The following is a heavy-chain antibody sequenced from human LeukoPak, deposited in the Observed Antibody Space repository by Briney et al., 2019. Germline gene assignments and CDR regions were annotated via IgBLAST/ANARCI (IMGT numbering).Heavy chain of an antibody. V-gene: IGHV4-39*07. CDR2: IFYTGNT. Sequence: SETLSLTCTVSGGSIARSSNYWVWIRQPPGKGLEWIGNIFYTGNTYYNPSLKSRVTISVDTSKNQFSLKLNSVTAADTAVYYCARGKLVRGVTPPDFWGQGTLVTVSS. J-gene: IGHJ4*02. CDR3: ARGKLVRGVTPPDF. D-gene: IGHD3-10*01. CDR1: GGSIARSSNY.